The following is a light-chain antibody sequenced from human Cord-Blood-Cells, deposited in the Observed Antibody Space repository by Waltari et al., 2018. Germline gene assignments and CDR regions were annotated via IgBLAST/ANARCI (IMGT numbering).Light chain of an antibody. CDR1: SRDVGSYNR. CDR3: SSYTSSSTWV. CDR2: EDS. V-gene: IGLV2-18*02. J-gene: IGLJ3*02. Sequence: QSALTQPPSVSGSPGQSVTISCTGTSRDVGSYNRVSWYQQPPGTAPKLMIYEDSNRPSGVPDRFSGSKSGDTASLTISGLQAEDEADYYCSSYTSSSTWVFGGGTKLTVL.